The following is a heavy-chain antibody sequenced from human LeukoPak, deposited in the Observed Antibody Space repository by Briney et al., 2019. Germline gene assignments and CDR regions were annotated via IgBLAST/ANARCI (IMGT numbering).Heavy chain of an antibody. CDR2: INPNSGDT. Sequence: ASVKVSCKASGYTFTDYYKHWVRQAPGQGLEWMGWINPNSGDTNYAQKFQGRVTMTRDTSISTAYMEPSKLRSDDTAVYYCARERILTGYYKGLYYFFGMDVWGQGTTVTVSS. D-gene: IGHD3-9*01. CDR1: GYTFTDYY. CDR3: ARERILTGYYKGLYYFFGMDV. J-gene: IGHJ6*02. V-gene: IGHV1-2*02.